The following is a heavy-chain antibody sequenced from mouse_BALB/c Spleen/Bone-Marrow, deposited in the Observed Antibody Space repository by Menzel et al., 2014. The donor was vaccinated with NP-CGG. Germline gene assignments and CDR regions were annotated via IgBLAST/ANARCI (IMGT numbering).Heavy chain of an antibody. D-gene: IGHD3-2*01. CDR2: INPGSGGT. CDR3: ARDSSGYAWFAD. Sequence: QVQLQQPGAELVRPGTSVKVSCKASGYVFANHLIEWLKQRPGQGLEWIGVINPGSGGTNYNEKFKGKAPLTADRSSSTAYVQLTSLTSDDTAVYFCARDSSGYAWFADWGQGTLVTVST. J-gene: IGHJ3*01. V-gene: IGHV1-54*01. CDR1: GYVFANHL.